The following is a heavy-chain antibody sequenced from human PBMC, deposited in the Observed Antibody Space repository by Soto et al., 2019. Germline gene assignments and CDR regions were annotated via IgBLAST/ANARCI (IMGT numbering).Heavy chain of an antibody. D-gene: IGHD1-26*01. Sequence: SLRLSCAASGFSFSSYAMHWVRQAPGKGLEWVAVISYDGSNKYYADSVKGRFTISRDNSKNTLYLQMNSLRAEDTAVYYCAREGLGSSYYYYGMDVWGQGTTVTV. CDR1: GFSFSSYA. J-gene: IGHJ6*02. CDR2: ISYDGSNK. V-gene: IGHV3-30-3*01. CDR3: AREGLGSSYYYYGMDV.